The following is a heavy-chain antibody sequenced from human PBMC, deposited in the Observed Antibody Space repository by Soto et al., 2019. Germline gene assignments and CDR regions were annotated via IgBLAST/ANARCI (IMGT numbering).Heavy chain of an antibody. CDR2: IYPGDSDT. CDR3: AKTYSGDSNDAFDI. Sequence: GESLKISCTGSGYRFTNFWIGWVRQMPGKGLEWMGIIYPGDSDTTYGPSFEGQVTFSADRSTSTAYLEWSSLRASDTAMYYCAKTYSGDSNDAFDIWGQGTLVTVSS. V-gene: IGHV5-51*01. CDR1: GYRFTNFW. D-gene: IGHD1-26*01. J-gene: IGHJ3*02.